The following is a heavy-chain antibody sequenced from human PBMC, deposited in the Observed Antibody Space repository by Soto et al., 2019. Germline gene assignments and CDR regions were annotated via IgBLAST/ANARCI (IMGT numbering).Heavy chain of an antibody. V-gene: IGHV3-15*07. CDR2: IKSKTDGGTT. Sequence: EVQLVESGGGLVKPGGSLRLSCAASGFTFSNAWMNWVRQAPGKGLERVGRIKSKTDGGTTDYAAPVKGRLTISRDDSKNTLYLQMNSLKTEDTAVYYCTTDWSYYYGMDVWGQGTTVTVSS. CDR3: TTDWSYYYGMDV. CDR1: GFTFSNAW. D-gene: IGHD3-3*01. J-gene: IGHJ6*02.